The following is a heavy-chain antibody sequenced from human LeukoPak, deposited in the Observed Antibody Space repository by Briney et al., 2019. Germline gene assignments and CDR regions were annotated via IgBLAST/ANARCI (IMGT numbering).Heavy chain of an antibody. CDR2: ISGDGSIT. J-gene: IGHJ3*02. V-gene: IGHV3-74*01. Sequence: PGGSLRLSCASSGFTISGYWMHWVRQAPGKGLVWVSRISGDGSITAYADSVKGRFTISRDNSKNTLYLQMNSLRAEDTAVYYCARDGIWGQGTMVTVSS. CDR1: GFTISGYW. CDR3: ARDGI.